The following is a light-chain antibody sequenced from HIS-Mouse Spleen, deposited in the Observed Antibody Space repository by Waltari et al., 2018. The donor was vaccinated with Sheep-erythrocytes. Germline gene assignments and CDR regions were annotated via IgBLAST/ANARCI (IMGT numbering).Light chain of an antibody. Sequence: DIVRTQSPLSLPVTPGEPASISCRSSQSLLHSNGYNYLDLYLQKPEQSPQLLIYLGSNRASGVPDRFSGSGSGTDFTLKSSRVEAEDVGFYYCMQALQTPLTFGQGTKLEIK. V-gene: IGKV2-28*01. J-gene: IGKJ2*01. CDR1: QSLLHSNGYNY. CDR3: MQALQTPLT. CDR2: LGS.